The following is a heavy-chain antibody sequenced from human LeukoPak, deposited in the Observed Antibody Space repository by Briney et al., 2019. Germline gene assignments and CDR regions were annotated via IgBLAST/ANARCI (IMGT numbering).Heavy chain of an antibody. CDR3: ARTIAARADY. CDR1: GFTFDTYA. V-gene: IGHV3-23*01. J-gene: IGHJ4*02. D-gene: IGHD6-6*01. Sequence: PGGSLRLSCAASGFTFDTYAMSWVRQAPGMGLEWVSGISGSGGSTYYADSVKGRSTISRDNSKNTLYLQMNSLRAEDTAVYYCARTIAARADYWGQGTLVTVSS. CDR2: ISGSGGST.